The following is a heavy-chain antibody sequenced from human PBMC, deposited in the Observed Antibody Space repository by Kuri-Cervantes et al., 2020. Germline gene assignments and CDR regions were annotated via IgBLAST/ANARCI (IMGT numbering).Heavy chain of an antibody. V-gene: IGHV3-7*01. CDR3: ATTSRNLSF. J-gene: IGHJ4*02. Sequence: GGSLRLSCAVSGFSFSSYWMNWVRQAPGKGLEWLTNINEDGSDKYYVDSVKGRFFVSRDNARNALYLQMNSLRAEDTAIYYCATTSRNLSFWGQGTPVTVSS. D-gene: IGHD1-1*01. CDR1: GFSFSSYW. CDR2: INEDGSDK.